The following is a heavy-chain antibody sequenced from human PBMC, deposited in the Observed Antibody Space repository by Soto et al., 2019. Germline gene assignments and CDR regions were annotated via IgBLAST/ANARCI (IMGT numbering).Heavy chain of an antibody. Sequence: SETLSLTCAVSGGSISSSNWWSWVRQPPGKGLEWIGEIYHSGSTNYNPSLKSRVTISVDKSKNQFSLKLSSVTAADTAVYYCARGRYSGYEGAFDIWGQGTMVTVSS. V-gene: IGHV4-4*02. D-gene: IGHD5-12*01. J-gene: IGHJ3*02. CDR1: GGSISSSNW. CDR2: IYHSGST. CDR3: ARGRYSGYEGAFDI.